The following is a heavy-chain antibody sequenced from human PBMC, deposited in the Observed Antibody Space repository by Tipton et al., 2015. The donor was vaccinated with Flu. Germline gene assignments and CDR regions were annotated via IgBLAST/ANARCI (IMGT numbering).Heavy chain of an antibody. CDR2: IYWDDDK. CDR3: AHLQSGRSSGWYREFDS. D-gene: IGHD6-19*01. V-gene: IGHV2-5*02. CDR1: GFSLTTSGVG. Sequence: LVKPTQTLTLTCTLSGFSLTTSGVGVGWIRQPPGKALEWLALIYWDDDKRYSPSLKSRLTIAKDISKNQVVLTMTIMEPVDTGTYYCAHLQSGRSSGWYREFDSWGQGTLVTVSS. J-gene: IGHJ4*02.